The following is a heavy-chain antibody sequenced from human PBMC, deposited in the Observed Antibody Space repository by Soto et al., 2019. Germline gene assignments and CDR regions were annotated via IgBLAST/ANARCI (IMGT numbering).Heavy chain of an antibody. J-gene: IGHJ4*02. CDR1: GGSIARYNYY. Sequence: TLSLTCTVSGGSIARYNYYWSWIRQPPGKGLEWIGYIYYSGSSYYNPSLKNRVTISVDTSKNQFSLKLSSVTAADTAVYYCARAGGDYVWGSYRYYFDYWGQGTLVTVSS. V-gene: IGHV4-30-4*01. D-gene: IGHD3-16*02. CDR3: ARAGGDYVWGSYRYYFDY. CDR2: IYYSGSS.